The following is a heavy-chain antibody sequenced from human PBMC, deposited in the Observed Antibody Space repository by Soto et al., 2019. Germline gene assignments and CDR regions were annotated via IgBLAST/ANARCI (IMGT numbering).Heavy chain of an antibody. D-gene: IGHD2-2*01. CDR3: ARDGEDIVVVPAGIGWVPYYHYYMDV. Sequence: QVQLVESGGGVVQPGRSLRLSCAASGFTFSSYGMHWVRQAPGKGLEWVAVIWYDGSNKYYADSVKGRFTISRDNSKNTLYLQMNSLRDEDTAVYYCARDGEDIVVVPAGIGWVPYYHYYMDVWGKGTTVTVS. J-gene: IGHJ6*03. CDR1: GFTFSSYG. V-gene: IGHV3-33*01. CDR2: IWYDGSNK.